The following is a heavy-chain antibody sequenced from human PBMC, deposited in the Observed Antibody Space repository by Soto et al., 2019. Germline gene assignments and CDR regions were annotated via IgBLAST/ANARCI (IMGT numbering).Heavy chain of an antibody. Sequence: QVQLQESGPGLVRPSQTLSLTCNVSGGSISSGRYYWSWIRQHPGQGLEWIGYIHNSGTTYYNPSLKSGDTITVDTSKNQCSLKVNSVSAADSAVFYCARGREDVYLLAGIDSWGQGTLVTVSS. V-gene: IGHV4-31*03. CDR2: IHNSGTT. CDR1: GGSISSGRYY. CDR3: ARGREDVYLLAGIDS. D-gene: IGHD3-10*01. J-gene: IGHJ4*02.